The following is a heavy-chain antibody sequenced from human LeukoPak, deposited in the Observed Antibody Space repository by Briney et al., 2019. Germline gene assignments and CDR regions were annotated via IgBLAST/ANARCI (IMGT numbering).Heavy chain of an antibody. V-gene: IGHV1-18*01. CDR2: ISAYNGNT. CDR1: GYTFTSYG. Sequence: GASVKVPCKASGYTFTSYGISWVRQAPGQGLEWMGWISAYNGNTNYAQKLQGRVTMTTDTSTSTAYMELRSLRSDDTAVYYCARVSADDYYYYYYYTDVWGKGTTVTVSS. J-gene: IGHJ6*03. D-gene: IGHD1-1*01. CDR3: ARVSADDYYYYYYYTDV.